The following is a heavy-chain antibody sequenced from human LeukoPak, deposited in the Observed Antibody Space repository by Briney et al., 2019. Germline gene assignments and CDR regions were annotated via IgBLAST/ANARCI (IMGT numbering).Heavy chain of an antibody. CDR3: ASLGASRRFLYGGYYMDV. CDR2: ISGSGGST. CDR1: GFTFSSYA. V-gene: IGHV3-23*01. D-gene: IGHD3-3*01. Sequence: PGGSLRLSCAASGFTFSSYAMSWVRQAPGKGLEWVSAISGSGGSTYYADSVKGRFTISRDNSKNTLYLQMNSPRAEDTAVYYCASLGASRRFLYGGYYMDVWGKGTTVTVSS. J-gene: IGHJ6*03.